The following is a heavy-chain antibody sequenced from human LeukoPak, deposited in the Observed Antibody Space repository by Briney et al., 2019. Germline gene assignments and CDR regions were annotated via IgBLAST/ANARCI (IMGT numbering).Heavy chain of an antibody. CDR2: IKQDGSEK. V-gene: IGHV3-7*01. D-gene: IGHD4-17*01. CDR1: GFTFSSYW. Sequence: GGSLRLSCAASGFTFSSYWMSWVRQAPGKGLEWVANIKQDGSEKYYVDSVKGRFTISRDNAKNSLYLQMNSLRAEDTAVYYCAKDRSKAYYGDEFDHWGQGTLVTVSS. J-gene: IGHJ4*02. CDR3: AKDRSKAYYGDEFDH.